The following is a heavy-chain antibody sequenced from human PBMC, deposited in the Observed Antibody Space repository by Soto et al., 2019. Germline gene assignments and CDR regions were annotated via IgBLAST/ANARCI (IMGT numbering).Heavy chain of an antibody. CDR3: ARGPGDYYYYGMDV. CDR2: ISSSSSYI. J-gene: IGHJ6*02. CDR1: GFTFSSYS. Sequence: EVQLVESGGGLVKPGGSLRLSCAASGFTFSSYSMNWVRQAPGKGLEWVSSISSSSSYIYYADSVKGRFTISRDNAKNSLYLQMNSLRAEDTAVYYCARGPGDYYYYGMDVWGQGTTVTVS. V-gene: IGHV3-21*01.